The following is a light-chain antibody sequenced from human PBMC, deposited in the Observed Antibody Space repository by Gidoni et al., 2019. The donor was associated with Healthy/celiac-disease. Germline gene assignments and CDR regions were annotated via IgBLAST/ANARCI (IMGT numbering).Light chain of an antibody. J-gene: IGLJ2*01. CDR1: SGRLASNY. Sequence: NFMLTQPHSVSESPVKTVTISCTRSSGRLASNYVQWYQQRPGSSPTTVIYEDNQRPSGVPDRFSGSIDSSSNSASLTISGLKTEDEADYYCQSYDSSNQNVVFGGGTKLTVL. V-gene: IGLV6-57*01. CDR3: QSYDSSNQNVV. CDR2: EDN.